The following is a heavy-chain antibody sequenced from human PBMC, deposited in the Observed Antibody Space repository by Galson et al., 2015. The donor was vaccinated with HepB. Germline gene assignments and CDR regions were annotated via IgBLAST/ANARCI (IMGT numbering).Heavy chain of an antibody. Sequence: SVKVSCKASGYTFTSYGISWVRQAPGQGLEWMGWISAYNGNTNYAQKLQGRVTMTTDTSTSTAYMELRSLRSDDTAVYYCARDSGYCSGGSCYLGNDAFDIWGQGTMVTVSS. D-gene: IGHD2-15*01. J-gene: IGHJ3*02. CDR2: ISAYNGNT. V-gene: IGHV1-18*01. CDR1: GYTFTSYG. CDR3: ARDSGYCSGGSCYLGNDAFDI.